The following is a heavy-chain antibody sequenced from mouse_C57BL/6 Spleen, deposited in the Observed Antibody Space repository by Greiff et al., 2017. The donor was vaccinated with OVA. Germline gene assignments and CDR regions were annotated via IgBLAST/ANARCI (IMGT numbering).Heavy chain of an antibody. CDR2: ISSGSSTI. J-gene: IGHJ1*03. V-gene: IGHV5-17*01. D-gene: IGHD1-1*01. CDR3: ARPPYYYGSSYGWYFDV. CDR1: GFTFSDYG. Sequence: EVNLVESGGGLVKPGGSLKLSCAASGFTFSDYGMHWVRQAPEKGLEWVAYISSGSSTIYYADTVKGRFTISRDNAKNTLFLQMTSLRSEDTAMYYCARPPYYYGSSYGWYFDVWGTGTTVTVSS.